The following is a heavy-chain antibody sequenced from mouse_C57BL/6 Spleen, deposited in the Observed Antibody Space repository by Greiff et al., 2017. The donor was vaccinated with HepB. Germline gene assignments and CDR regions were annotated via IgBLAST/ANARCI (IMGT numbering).Heavy chain of an antibody. CDR2: IYPGDGDT. CDR3: ARYYYGSSYVGNYAMDY. V-gene: IGHV1-82*01. D-gene: IGHD1-1*01. CDR1: GYAFSSSW. J-gene: IGHJ4*01. Sequence: LVESGPELVKPGASVKISCKASGYAFSSSWMNWVKQRPGKGLEWIGRIYPGDGDTNYNGKFKGKATLTADKSSSTAYMQLSSLTSEDSAVYFCARYYYGSSYVGNYAMDYWGQGTSVTVSS.